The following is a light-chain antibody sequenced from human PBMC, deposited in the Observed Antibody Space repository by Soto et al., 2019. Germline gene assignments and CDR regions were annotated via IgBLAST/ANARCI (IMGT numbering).Light chain of an antibody. CDR3: QQYGSSLSIT. Sequence: ENVLTQSPGTLSLSPGERVTLSCRASQSVSSSYLAWYQQKPGQAPRLLIYGASNRATGIPDRFSGSGSGTDFTLTISRLEPEDFAVCYCQQYGSSLSITFGQGTRLEIK. CDR2: GAS. J-gene: IGKJ5*01. CDR1: QSVSSSY. V-gene: IGKV3-20*01.